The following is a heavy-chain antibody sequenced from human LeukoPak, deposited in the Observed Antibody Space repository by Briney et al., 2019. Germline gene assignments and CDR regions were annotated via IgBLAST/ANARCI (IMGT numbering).Heavy chain of an antibody. CDR2: INPKSGGT. Sequence: ASVKVSCKASGYTFTGYYMHWVRQAPGQGLEWMGWINPKSGGTNYAQKLQGRVTMTTDTSTSTAYMELRSLRSDDTAVYYCARDDGSSSGIGYWGQGTLVTVSS. V-gene: IGHV1-2*02. D-gene: IGHD6-6*01. CDR1: GYTFTGYY. CDR3: ARDDGSSSGIGY. J-gene: IGHJ4*02.